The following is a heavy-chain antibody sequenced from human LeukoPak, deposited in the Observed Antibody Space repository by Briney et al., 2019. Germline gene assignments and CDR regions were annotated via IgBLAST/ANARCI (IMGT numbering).Heavy chain of an antibody. Sequence: PSQTLSLTCTVSGGSISRGGYYWSWVRQHPGKGLEWIGYIYYSGSPYYNPSLKSRVTISVDTSKNQFSLKLSSVTAADTAVYYCARGNSSSWYSLKGYYYYGMDVWGQGTTVTVSS. CDR3: ARGNSSSWYSLKGYYYYGMDV. CDR1: GGSISRGGYY. J-gene: IGHJ6*02. D-gene: IGHD6-13*01. V-gene: IGHV4-31*03. CDR2: IYYSGSP.